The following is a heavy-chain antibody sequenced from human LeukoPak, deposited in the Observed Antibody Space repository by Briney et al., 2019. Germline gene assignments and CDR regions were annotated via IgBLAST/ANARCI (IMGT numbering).Heavy chain of an antibody. CDR1: GFTFSSYW. Sequence: GGSLRLSCAASGFTFSSYWMSWVRLAPGKGLEWVANIKQDGSEKYYVDSVKGRFTISRDNAKNSLYLQMNSLRAEDTAVYYCARDLGFGSGSSGGYWGQGTLVTVSS. CDR2: IKQDGSEK. J-gene: IGHJ4*02. D-gene: IGHD3-10*01. V-gene: IGHV3-7*01. CDR3: ARDLGFGSGSSGGY.